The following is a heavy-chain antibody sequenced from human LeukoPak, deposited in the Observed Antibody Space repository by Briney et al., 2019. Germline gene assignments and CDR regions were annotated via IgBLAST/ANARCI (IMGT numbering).Heavy chain of an antibody. CDR3: AKVPVRWRYFDS. D-gene: IGHD5-24*01. CDR2: ISGSGDST. V-gene: IGHV3-23*01. CDR1: GFTFSSYA. J-gene: IGHJ4*02. Sequence: GGSLRLSCAASGFTFSSYAMSWVRQAPGKGLEWVSAISGSGDSTYYGDSVKGRFTISRDNSKNTPYLQMNSLRVEDTAVYYCAKVPVRWRYFDSWGQGTLVTVSS.